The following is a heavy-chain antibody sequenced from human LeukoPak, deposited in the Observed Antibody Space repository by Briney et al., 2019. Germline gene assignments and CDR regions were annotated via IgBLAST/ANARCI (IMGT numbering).Heavy chain of an antibody. J-gene: IGHJ4*02. D-gene: IGHD3-10*01. V-gene: IGHV3-30*18. Sequence: GGSLRLSCAASGFTFSNAWMSWVRQAPGKGLEWVAVISYDGSNKYYADSVKGRFTISRDNSKNTLYLQMNSLRVEDTAVYYCAKDIHGSGSYAFDYWGQGTLVTVCS. CDR1: GFTFSNAW. CDR3: AKDIHGSGSYAFDY. CDR2: ISYDGSNK.